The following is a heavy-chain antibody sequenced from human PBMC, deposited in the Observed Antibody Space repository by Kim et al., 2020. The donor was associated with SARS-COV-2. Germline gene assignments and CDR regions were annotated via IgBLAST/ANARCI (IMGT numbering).Heavy chain of an antibody. CDR2: ISSSGTTI. V-gene: IGHV3-48*03. D-gene: IGHD6-13*01. CDR3: ARDRSWRSAFDI. Sequence: GGSLRLSCAASGFTFSSYEMNWVRQAPGKGLEWISYISSSGTTIYYADSVKGQFTISRDNAKNSLYLQMNNLRAEDTAVYYCARDRSWRSAFDIWGQGTMVTVSS. J-gene: IGHJ3*02. CDR1: GFTFSSYE.